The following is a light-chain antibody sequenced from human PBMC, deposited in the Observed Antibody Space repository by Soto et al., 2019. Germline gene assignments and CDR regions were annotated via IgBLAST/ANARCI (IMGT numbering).Light chain of an antibody. CDR2: AAS. V-gene: IGKV1-9*01. J-gene: IGKJ4*01. Sequence: DIQLTQSPPFLSASVGDRVTITCRASQGISSYLAWYQQKPGKAPKLLIYAASTLQSGVPSRFSGSGFGTEFTLTISSLQPEDFATYYCQQLNSYPLTFGGGTKVDIK. CDR3: QQLNSYPLT. CDR1: QGISSY.